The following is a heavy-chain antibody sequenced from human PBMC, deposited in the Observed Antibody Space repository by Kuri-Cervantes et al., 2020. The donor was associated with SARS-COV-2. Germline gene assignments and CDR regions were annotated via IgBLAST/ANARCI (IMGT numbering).Heavy chain of an antibody. CDR1: GFTFSSYW. Sequence: GGSLRLSCAASGFTFSSYWMSWVRQAPGKGLEWVANIKQDGSEKYYVDSVKGRFTISRDNAKNSLYLQMNSLRAEDTAVYYCARETRPFTGDKNTPRGGYFDYWGQGTLVTVSS. CDR3: ARETRPFTGDKNTPRGGYFDY. V-gene: IGHV3-7*01. D-gene: IGHD7-27*01. CDR2: IKQDGSEK. J-gene: IGHJ4*02.